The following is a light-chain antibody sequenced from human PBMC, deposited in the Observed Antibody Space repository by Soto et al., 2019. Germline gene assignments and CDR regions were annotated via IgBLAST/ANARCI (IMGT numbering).Light chain of an antibody. CDR3: QHYGNSPPEYT. Sequence: EIVLTQSPGTLSWSPGERATLSCRASQSVSSSFLAWYQQRPGQAPRLLIFGASYRATGIPDRFSGTGSGTDFTLTISKLEPEDFAVYYCQHYGNSPPEYTFGPGTKVD. CDR1: QSVSSSF. J-gene: IGKJ3*01. V-gene: IGKV3-20*01. CDR2: GAS.